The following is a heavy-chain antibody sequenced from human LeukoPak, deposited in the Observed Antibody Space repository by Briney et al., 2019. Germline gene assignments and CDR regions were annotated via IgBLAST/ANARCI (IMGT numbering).Heavy chain of an antibody. D-gene: IGHD3-10*01. CDR3: AKDRSYYYGSGSYQTPRAKQRNYYYYGMDV. CDR1: GFTFDDYA. V-gene: IGHV3-43*02. J-gene: IGHJ6*02. CDR2: ISGDGGST. Sequence: GGSLRLSCAASGFTFDDYAMHWVRQAPGKGLEWVSLISGDGGSTYYADSVKGRFTISRDNSKNSLYLQMNSLRTEDTALYYCAKDRSYYYGSGSYQTPRAKQRNYYYYGMDVWGQGTTVTVSS.